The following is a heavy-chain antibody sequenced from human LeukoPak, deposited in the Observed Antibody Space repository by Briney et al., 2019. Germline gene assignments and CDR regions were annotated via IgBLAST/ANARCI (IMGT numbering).Heavy chain of an antibody. D-gene: IGHD2-15*01. V-gene: IGHV1-18*04. CDR1: GYTFTSYG. Sequence: ASVKVSCKASGYTFTSYGISWVRQAHGQGLEWMGWISAYNGNTNYAQELQGRVTMTTDTSTSTAYMELRSLRSDDTAVYYCAMSERMNDAFDIWGQGTMVTVSS. CDR3: AMSERMNDAFDI. CDR2: ISAYNGNT. J-gene: IGHJ3*02.